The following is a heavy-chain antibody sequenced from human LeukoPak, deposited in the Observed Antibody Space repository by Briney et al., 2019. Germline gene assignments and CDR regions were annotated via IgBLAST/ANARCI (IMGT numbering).Heavy chain of an antibody. D-gene: IGHD1-26*01. CDR1: GFTFSSYG. CDR2: IYHSGST. V-gene: IGHV4-38-2*02. Sequence: PGGTLRLSCAASGFTFSSYGMSWVRQAPGKGLEWIGSIYHSGSTYYNPSLKSRVTISVDTSKNQFSLKLSSVTAADTAVYYCARDVGPPYNWFDPWGQGTLVTVSS. J-gene: IGHJ5*02. CDR3: ARDVGPPYNWFDP.